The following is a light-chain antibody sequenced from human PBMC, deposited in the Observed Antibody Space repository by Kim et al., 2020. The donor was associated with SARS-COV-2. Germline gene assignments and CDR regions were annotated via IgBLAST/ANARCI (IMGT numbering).Light chain of an antibody. CDR1: SSDVGVYNY. CDR3: SSYAGSNNLV. Sequence: GQSVTISCTGTSSDVGVYNYVSWYQQHPGKAPKLMIYEVSKRPSGVPDRFSGSKSGNTASLTVSGLQAEDEADYYCSSYAGSNNLVFGGGTKLTVL. V-gene: IGLV2-8*01. J-gene: IGLJ3*02. CDR2: EVS.